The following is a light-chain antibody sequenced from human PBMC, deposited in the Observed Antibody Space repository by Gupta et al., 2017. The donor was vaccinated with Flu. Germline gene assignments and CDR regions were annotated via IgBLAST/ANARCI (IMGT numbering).Light chain of an antibody. CDR1: QSLRQRDGKTY. V-gene: IGKV2D-29*01. CDR3: RQNRHLPLGT. CDR2: EVS. Sequence: TPGQTASIYCKGSQSLRQRDGKTYLCWLMQKPNQPPQLLIYEVSNRVAGVAERFGGGGGGKNLAIKISRGEEEDVGGYYFRQNRHLPLGTFGQGTQMEIK. J-gene: IGKJ5*01.